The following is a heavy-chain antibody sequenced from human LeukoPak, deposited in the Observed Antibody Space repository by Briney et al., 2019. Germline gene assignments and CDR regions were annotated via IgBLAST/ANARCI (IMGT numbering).Heavy chain of an antibody. CDR1: GGSISSSNW. CDR2: IYHSGST. Sequence: SGTLSLTCAVSGGSISSSNWWSWVRQPPGKGLEWIGEIYHSGSTNYNPSLKSRVTISVDKSKNQFSLKLSSVTAADTAVYYCARDLSQASGRRDYYGMDVWGQGTTVTVSS. CDR3: ARDLSQASGRRDYYGMDV. V-gene: IGHV4-4*02. D-gene: IGHD6-19*01. J-gene: IGHJ6*02.